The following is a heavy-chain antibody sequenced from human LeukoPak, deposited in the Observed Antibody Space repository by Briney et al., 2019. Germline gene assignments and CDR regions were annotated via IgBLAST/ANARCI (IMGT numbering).Heavy chain of an antibody. Sequence: PSETLSLTCTVSGGSIRSSNSFWGWIRQPPGERLEWIATIYYNGNTYYNPPLQSRVTISVDTSTNQFSLKLNSVIAADTAVYYCARATAAPSSYFFDHWGQGTLVTVSS. V-gene: IGHV4-39*07. D-gene: IGHD6-25*01. CDR2: IYYNGNT. J-gene: IGHJ4*02. CDR3: ARATAAPSSYFFDH. CDR1: GGSIRSSNSF.